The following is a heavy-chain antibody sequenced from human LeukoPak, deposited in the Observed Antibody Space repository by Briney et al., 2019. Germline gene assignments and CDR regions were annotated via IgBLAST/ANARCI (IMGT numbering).Heavy chain of an antibody. Sequence: GASVKVSCKASGYTFTTYDINWVRQATGQGLEWMGWMNPNSGNTGYAQKFQGRVTMTRNTSISTAYKELSSLRSEDTAVYYCARGPNKSDGGNSGSAWFDPWGQGTLVTVSS. CDR1: GYTFTTYD. CDR2: MNPNSGNT. V-gene: IGHV1-8*01. D-gene: IGHD4-23*01. J-gene: IGHJ5*02. CDR3: ARGPNKSDGGNSGSAWFDP.